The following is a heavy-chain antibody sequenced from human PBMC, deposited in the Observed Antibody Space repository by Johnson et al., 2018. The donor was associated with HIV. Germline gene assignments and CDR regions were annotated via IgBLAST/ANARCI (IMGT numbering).Heavy chain of an antibody. CDR2: ISYDGSNK. CDR3: ARDFPLGYRWGNGFDI. V-gene: IGHV3-30*03. D-gene: IGHD5-18*01. CDR1: GFTFSSYG. Sequence: QVQLVESGGGVVQPGRSLRLSCAASGFTFSSYGMHWVRQAPGKGLEWVAVISYDGSNKYYADSVKGRFTISRDNSKNTLYLQMNSLRAEDTAVYYCARDFPLGYRWGNGFDIWGQGTMVTVSS. J-gene: IGHJ3*02.